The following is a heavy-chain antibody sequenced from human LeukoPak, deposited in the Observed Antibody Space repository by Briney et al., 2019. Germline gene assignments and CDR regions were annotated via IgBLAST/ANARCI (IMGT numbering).Heavy chain of an antibody. CDR1: GYTFTGYY. J-gene: IGHJ5*02. D-gene: IGHD3-10*01. CDR2: INPNSGGT. CDR3: ARGTDIRITMVWGFGIDP. V-gene: IGHV1-2*04. Sequence: GASVTVSCKASGYTFTGYYMHWVRQAPGQGLEWMGWINPNSGGTNYAQKFQGWVTMTRDTSISTAYMELSRLRSDDTAVYYCARGTDIRITMVWGFGIDPWGQGTLVTVSS.